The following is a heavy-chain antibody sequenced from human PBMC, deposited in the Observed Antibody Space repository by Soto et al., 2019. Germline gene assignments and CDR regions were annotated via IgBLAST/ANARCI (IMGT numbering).Heavy chain of an antibody. J-gene: IGHJ3*02. Sequence: SVKVSCKASGFTFTSSAVQWVRQARGQRLEWIGWIVVGSGNTNYAQKFQERVTITRDMSTSTAYMELSSLRSEDTAVYYCAALSLGCVVVTAIGADAFDIWGEGTMVTVSS. CDR1: GFTFTSSA. D-gene: IGHD2-21*02. CDR3: AALSLGCVVVTAIGADAFDI. V-gene: IGHV1-58*01. CDR2: IVVGSGNT.